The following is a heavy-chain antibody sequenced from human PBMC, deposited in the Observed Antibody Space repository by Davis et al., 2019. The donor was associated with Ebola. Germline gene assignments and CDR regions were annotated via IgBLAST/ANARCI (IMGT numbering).Heavy chain of an antibody. J-gene: IGHJ6*02. V-gene: IGHV4-59*12. Sequence: MPSETLSLTCTVSGDSISSDYWSWVRLFPGKGLEWIGYISPSGATNYNPSLNTRVAISVDTSKNQFSLKLSSVTAADTAVYYCARRPAIYYYYYGMDVWGQGTTVTVSS. CDR3: ARRPAIYYYYYGMDV. CDR2: ISPSGAT. D-gene: IGHD2-2*01. CDR1: GDSISSDY.